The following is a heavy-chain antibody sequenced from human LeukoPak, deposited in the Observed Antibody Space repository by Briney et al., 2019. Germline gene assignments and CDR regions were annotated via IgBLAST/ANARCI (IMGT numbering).Heavy chain of an antibody. CDR2: INPNSGGT. CDR1: GYTFTGYY. J-gene: IGHJ4*02. CDR3: ARAAEYYYDSSGYGGFDY. V-gene: IGHV1-2*02. Sequence: ASVKVSCKASGYTFTGYYMHWVRQAPGQGLEWMGWINPNSGGTNYARKFQGRVTMTRDTSISTAYMELSRLRSDDTAVYYCARAAEYYYDSSGYGGFDYWGQGTLVTVSS. D-gene: IGHD3-22*01.